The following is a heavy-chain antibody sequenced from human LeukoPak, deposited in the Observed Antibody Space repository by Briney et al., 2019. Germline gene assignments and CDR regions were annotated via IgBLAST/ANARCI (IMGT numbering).Heavy chain of an antibody. Sequence: GGSLRLSCAASGFTVSSNYMSWVRQAPGKGLEWVSVIYSGGSTYYADSVEGRFSISRDNSKNTLYLQMNSLRAEDTAVYYCARVGGSGSYYHSDYWGQGTLVTVSS. J-gene: IGHJ4*02. CDR2: IYSGGST. V-gene: IGHV3-53*01. CDR3: ARVGGSGSYYHSDY. D-gene: IGHD3-10*01. CDR1: GFTVSSNY.